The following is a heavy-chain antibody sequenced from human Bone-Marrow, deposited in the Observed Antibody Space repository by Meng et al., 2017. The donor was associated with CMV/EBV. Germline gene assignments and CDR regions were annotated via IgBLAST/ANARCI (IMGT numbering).Heavy chain of an antibody. V-gene: IGHV3-30*02. J-gene: IGHJ6*02. CDR3: AREDSDIVVVPAAPTVTLYYYYGMDV. CDR2: IRYDGSNK. D-gene: IGHD2-2*01. Sequence: GGSLRLSCAASGFTFSSYGMHWVRQAPGKGLEWVAFIRYDGSNKYYADSVKGRFTISRDNAKNSLYLQMNSLRAEDTAVYYCAREDSDIVVVPAAPTVTLYYYYGMDVWGQGTTVTVSS. CDR1: GFTFSSYG.